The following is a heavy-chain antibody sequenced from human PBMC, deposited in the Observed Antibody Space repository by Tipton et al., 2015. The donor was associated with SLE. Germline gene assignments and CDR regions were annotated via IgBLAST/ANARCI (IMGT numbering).Heavy chain of an antibody. CDR2: IYSGETT. CDR1: GFIVRSHY. Sequence: SLRLSCAASGFIVRSHYMSWVRQAPGKGLEWVSVIYSGETTYYADSVKGRFAISRDNSKNTLYLQMNSLRPEDTAVYYCATLWGYCSVGWCYSAFWGQGTLVTVSS. CDR3: ATLWGYCSVGWCYSAF. V-gene: IGHV3-53*05. D-gene: IGHD2-15*01. J-gene: IGHJ4*02.